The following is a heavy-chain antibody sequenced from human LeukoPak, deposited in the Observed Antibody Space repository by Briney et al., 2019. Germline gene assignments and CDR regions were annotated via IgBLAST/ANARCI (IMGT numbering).Heavy chain of an antibody. D-gene: IGHD2-2*01. CDR2: IYYSGST. CDR3: ARDVSVSWSTSCPCGWFDP. J-gene: IGHJ5*02. Sequence: SETLSLTCTVSGGSISSSSYYWGWIRQPPGKGLEWIGSIYYSGSTYYNPSLKSRVTISVDTSKNQFSLKLSSVTAADTAVYYCARDVSVSWSTSCPCGWFDPWGQGTLVTVSS. V-gene: IGHV4-39*07. CDR1: GGSISSSSYY.